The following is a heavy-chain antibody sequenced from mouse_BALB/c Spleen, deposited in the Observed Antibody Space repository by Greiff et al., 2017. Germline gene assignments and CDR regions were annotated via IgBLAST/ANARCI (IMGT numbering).Heavy chain of an antibody. Sequence: QVQLQQPGAELVMPGASVKMSCKASGYTFTDYWMHWVKQRPGQGLEWIGAIDTSDSYTSYNQKFKGKATLTVDESSSTAYMQLSSLTSEDSAVYYCAKAYYRYDWYFDVWGAGTTVTVSS. CDR3: AKAYYRYDWYFDV. V-gene: IGHV1-69*01. CDR2: IDTSDSYT. J-gene: IGHJ1*01. D-gene: IGHD2-14*01. CDR1: GYTFTDYW.